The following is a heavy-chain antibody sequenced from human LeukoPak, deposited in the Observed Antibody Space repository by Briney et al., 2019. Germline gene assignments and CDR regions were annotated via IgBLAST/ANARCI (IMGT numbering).Heavy chain of an antibody. CDR1: GGTFSSYA. V-gene: IGHV1-69*13. Sequence: GASVKASCKASGGTFSSYAISWVRQAPGQGLEWVGGIIPIFGTANYAQKFQGRVTITADESTSTAYMELSSLRSEDTAVYYCARERRELLLWYFDYWGQGTLVTVSS. J-gene: IGHJ4*02. CDR2: IIPIFGTA. CDR3: ARERRELLLWYFDY. D-gene: IGHD1-26*01.